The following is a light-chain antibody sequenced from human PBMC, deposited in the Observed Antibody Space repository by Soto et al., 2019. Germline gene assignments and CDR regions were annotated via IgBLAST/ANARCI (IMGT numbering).Light chain of an antibody. CDR2: DVA. CDR1: SSDIGGYNF. J-gene: IGLJ3*02. CDR3: NPYTTSGAIV. V-gene: IGLV2-14*03. Sequence: QSALTQPASVSGSPGQSITISCTGTSSDIGGYNFVSWYQQHPGNAPNLIIYDVASRPSGVSDRFSGSKSGNAASLTISGLQVEDEALYYCNPYTTSGAIVFGGGTKLTVL.